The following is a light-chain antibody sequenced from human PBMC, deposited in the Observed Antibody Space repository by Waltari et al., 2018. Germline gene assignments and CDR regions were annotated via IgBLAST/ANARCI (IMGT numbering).Light chain of an antibody. CDR1: LRAKQY. CDR3: YCAADSNVRV. Sequence: SYELTQPSSLSVSPGQTARLTCSGALRAKQYVWWFQQKPGQAPVLVIYKDSERPSGIPDRISGSTSGTTVTLTISGAQVEDEADYYCYCAADSNVRVFGGGTRLTVL. V-gene: IGLV3-27*01. J-gene: IGLJ2*01. CDR2: KDS.